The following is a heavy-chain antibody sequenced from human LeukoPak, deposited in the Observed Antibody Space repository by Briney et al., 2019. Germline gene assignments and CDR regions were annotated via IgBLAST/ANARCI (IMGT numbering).Heavy chain of an antibody. CDR3: ARSDYHNSGSHAVFDAFDI. V-gene: IGHV4-59*01. CDR2: IDDSGNT. Sequence: NTSETLPLTCTVSGGSISRYYWSWIRRPPGKGLEWIGYIDDSGNTNYNPSLKSQVTISVDKSKNQFSLKLSFVTAADTAMYYCARSDYHNSGSHAVFDAFDIWGQGTRVTVSS. J-gene: IGHJ3*02. D-gene: IGHD3-10*01. CDR1: GGSISRYY.